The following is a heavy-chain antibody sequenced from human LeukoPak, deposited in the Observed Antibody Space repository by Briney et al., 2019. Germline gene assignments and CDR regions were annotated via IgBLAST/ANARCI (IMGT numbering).Heavy chain of an antibody. Sequence: ASVKVSCKASGYTFTGYYMHWVRQAPGQGLEWMGWTNPNSGGTNYAQKFQGRVTMTRDTSISTAYMELSRLRSDDTAVYYCARARKKGSGSYTNYYYYYMDVWGKGTTVTVSS. V-gene: IGHV1-2*02. CDR2: TNPNSGGT. D-gene: IGHD3-10*01. CDR3: ARARKKGSGSYTNYYYYYMDV. CDR1: GYTFTGYY. J-gene: IGHJ6*03.